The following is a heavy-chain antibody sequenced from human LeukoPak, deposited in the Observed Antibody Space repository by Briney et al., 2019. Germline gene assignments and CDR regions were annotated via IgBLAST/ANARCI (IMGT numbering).Heavy chain of an antibody. CDR1: GSTFSSYW. Sequence: GESLKISFKASGSTFSSYWIGWVRPMPGKGLEWMWIIYLGDSDTRYSPSFQGQVTISADNSISTAYVQWSSLKASDTAMYYCARLSFGSGIGYGGQGTLVTVSS. CDR2: IYLGDSDT. J-gene: IGHJ4*02. CDR3: ARLSFGSGIGY. V-gene: IGHV5-51*01. D-gene: IGHD3-10*01.